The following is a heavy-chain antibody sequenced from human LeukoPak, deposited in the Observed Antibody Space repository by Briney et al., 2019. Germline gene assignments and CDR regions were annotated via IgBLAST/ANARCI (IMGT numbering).Heavy chain of an antibody. Sequence: RSGGSLRLSCAASGFTFSSYGMHWVRQAPGKGLEWVAVISYDGSNKYYADSVKGRFTISRDNSKNTLYLQMNSLRAEDTAVYYCAKELGYSSSWYSGYLDYWGQGTLVTVSS. CDR1: GFTFSSYG. CDR2: ISYDGSNK. J-gene: IGHJ4*02. D-gene: IGHD6-13*01. CDR3: AKELGYSSSWYSGYLDY. V-gene: IGHV3-30*18.